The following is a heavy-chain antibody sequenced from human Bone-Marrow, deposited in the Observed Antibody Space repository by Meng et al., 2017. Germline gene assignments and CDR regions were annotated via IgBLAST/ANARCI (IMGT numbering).Heavy chain of an antibody. CDR2: INPNNGDT. CDR1: GYPFTDYS. D-gene: IGHD3-3*01. CDR3: AREHKDRGYDRHKFYFNGLDA. J-gene: IGHJ6*02. V-gene: IGHV1-2*02. Sequence: ASVKVSCKASGYPFTDYSLHWVRQAPGQGLEGMGNINPNNGDTSYAEKFQGRVTMIRDTSINAAYLELSSLNSDVTAVYYCAREHKDRGYDRHKFYFNGLDAWGQGTTVTVSS.